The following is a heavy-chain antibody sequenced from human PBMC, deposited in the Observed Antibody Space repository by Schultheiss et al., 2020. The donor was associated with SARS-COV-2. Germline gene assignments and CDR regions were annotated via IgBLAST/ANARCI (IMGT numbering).Heavy chain of an antibody. J-gene: IGHJ4*02. Sequence: GGSLRLSCAASGFTFSSYGMHWVRQAPGKGLEWVGFIRSKAYGGTTEYAASVKGRFTISRDDSKSIAYLQMNSLRAEDTAVYYCARDPPGSSSGPFDYWGQGTLVTVSS. D-gene: IGHD6-6*01. V-gene: IGHV3-71*01. CDR2: IRSKAYGGTT. CDR1: GFTFSSYG. CDR3: ARDPPGSSSGPFDY.